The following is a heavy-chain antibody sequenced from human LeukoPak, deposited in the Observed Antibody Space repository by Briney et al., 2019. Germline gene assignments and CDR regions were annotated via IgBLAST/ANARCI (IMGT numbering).Heavy chain of an antibody. Sequence: ASVTVSCTASAYTFTIYGISWVRQAPGQGLEWTGWISAYNGNTNYAQKLQGRVTMTTDTSTSTAYMELRSLRSDDTAVYYCARDSRITIFGVVIGGNWFDPWGQGTLVTVSS. CDR2: ISAYNGNT. D-gene: IGHD3-3*01. CDR1: AYTFTIYG. V-gene: IGHV1-18*01. CDR3: ARDSRITIFGVVIGGNWFDP. J-gene: IGHJ5*02.